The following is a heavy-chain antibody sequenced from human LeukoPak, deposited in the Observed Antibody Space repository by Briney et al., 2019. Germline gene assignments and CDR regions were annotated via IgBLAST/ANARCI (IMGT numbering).Heavy chain of an antibody. CDR3: ARGYYDFWSGYFAGGFMDV. CDR2: IYYSGST. Sequence: PSQTLSLTCTVSGGSISSGGYYWSWIRQHPGKGLEWIGYIYYSGSTYYNPSLKSRVTISVDTSKNQFSLKLSSVTAADTAVYYCARGYYDFWSGYFAGGFMDVWGQGTTVTVSS. CDR1: GGSISSGGYY. D-gene: IGHD3-3*01. V-gene: IGHV4-31*03. J-gene: IGHJ6*02.